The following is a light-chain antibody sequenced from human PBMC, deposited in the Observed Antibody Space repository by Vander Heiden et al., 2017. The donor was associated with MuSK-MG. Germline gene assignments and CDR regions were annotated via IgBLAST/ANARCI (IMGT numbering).Light chain of an antibody. CDR3: QQSYSTPLT. CDR1: QSISSY. Sequence: DIQMTQSPSSLSASVGDRVTITCRASQSISSYLNWYQQKPGKAPKLLIYAASSLQSGVPSTFSGSGSGTDFTLTISSLQPEDFATYYCQQSYSTPLTFGPGTKVEIK. V-gene: IGKV1-39*01. CDR2: AAS. J-gene: IGKJ3*01.